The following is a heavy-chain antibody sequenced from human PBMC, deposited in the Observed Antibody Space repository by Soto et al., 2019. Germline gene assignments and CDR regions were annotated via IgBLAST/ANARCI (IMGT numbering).Heavy chain of an antibody. V-gene: IGHV3-7*03. CDR3: ARGQCGGKGY. Sequence: EVQLVESGGGLVQPGGSLRLSCAASGFTFSSYWMNWVRQAPGKGLEWVANIKEDGSEKNYVDSVKGRFIISRDNAKESLFLQMNSLRAEDTAVYYCARGQCGGKGYWGQGTLVTVSS. CDR1: GFTFSSYW. J-gene: IGHJ4*02. D-gene: IGHD2-15*01. CDR2: IKEDGSEK.